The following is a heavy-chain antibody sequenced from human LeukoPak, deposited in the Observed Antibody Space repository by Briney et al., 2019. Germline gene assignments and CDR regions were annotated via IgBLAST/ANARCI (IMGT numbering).Heavy chain of an antibody. J-gene: IGHJ1*01. D-gene: IGHD5-18*01. CDR3: VKDERVSYEPGYFQH. CDR1: AFTFSSSA. CDR2: IRYDGSNK. V-gene: IGHV3-30*02. Sequence: GGSLRLSCAASAFTFSSSAMHWVRQAPGKGLEWVAFIRYDGSNKYYADPVKGRFTISRDNFKNTLYVQMNSLRAEDTAVYYCVKDERVSYEPGYFQHWGQGTLVTVSS.